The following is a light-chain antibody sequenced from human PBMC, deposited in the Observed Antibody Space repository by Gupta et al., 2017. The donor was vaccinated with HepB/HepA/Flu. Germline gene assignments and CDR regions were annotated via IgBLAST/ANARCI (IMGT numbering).Light chain of an antibody. Sequence: SSELTQDPAVSVALGQTVRLTCSGDSPRSYFASWYQQKPGQAPVLVIYGKNNRPSGIPDRFSGSSSGNTASLTITGAQAEDEADYYCNSRDSSGNHVVFGGGTKLTVL. CDR2: GKN. CDR3: NSRDSSGNHVV. J-gene: IGLJ2*01. CDR1: SPRSYF. V-gene: IGLV3-19*01.